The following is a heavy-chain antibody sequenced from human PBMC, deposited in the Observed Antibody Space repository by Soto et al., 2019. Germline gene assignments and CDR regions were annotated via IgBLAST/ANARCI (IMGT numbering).Heavy chain of an antibody. V-gene: IGHV1-3*01. J-gene: IGHJ4*02. Sequence: QVQLLQSGAEVKKPGASVKVSCKASGYTFTNYVMHLVRQAPGQRLEWMGWINAGNGNTKYSQKLQGRVTITRDTSASIAYMELSSLRSEDTAVYYCARARIIETFDYCGQGTLVTVSS. CDR2: INAGNGNT. CDR1: GYTFTNYV. CDR3: ARARIIETFDY. D-gene: IGHD3-10*01.